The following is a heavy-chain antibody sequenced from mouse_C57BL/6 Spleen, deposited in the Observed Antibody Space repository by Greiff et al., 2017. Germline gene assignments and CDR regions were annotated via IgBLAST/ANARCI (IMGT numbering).Heavy chain of an antibody. Sequence: VQLQQPGAELVKPGASVKMSCKASGYTFTSYWITWVKQRPGQGLEWIGDIYPGSGSTNYNEKFKSKATLTVDTSSSTAYMQRSSLTSEDSAVXYCARDWDYYAMDYWGQGTSVTVSS. CDR2: IYPGSGST. D-gene: IGHD4-1*01. V-gene: IGHV1-55*01. J-gene: IGHJ4*01. CDR3: ARDWDYYAMDY. CDR1: GYTFTSYW.